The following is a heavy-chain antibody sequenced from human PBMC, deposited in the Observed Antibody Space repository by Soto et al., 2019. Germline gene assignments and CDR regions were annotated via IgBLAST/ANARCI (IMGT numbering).Heavy chain of an antibody. V-gene: IGHV3-30*04. CDR2: ISYDGSNK. CDR1: GFTFSSYA. CDR3: ARERAQRDAGLKRGLVGAIVRH. D-gene: IGHD1-26*01. Sequence: GGSLRLSCAASGFTFSSYAMHWVRQAPGKGLEWVAVISYDGSNKYYADSVKGRFTISRDNSKNTLYLQMNSLRAEDTAVYYCARERAQRDAGLKRGLVGAIVRHWGQGTLVTVSS. J-gene: IGHJ4*02.